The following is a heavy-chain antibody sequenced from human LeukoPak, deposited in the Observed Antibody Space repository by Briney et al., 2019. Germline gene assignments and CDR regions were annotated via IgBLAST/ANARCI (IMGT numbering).Heavy chain of an antibody. CDR2: IYYSGST. CDR3: ARGMDGYYDFWSGYPRGPSNYYYYYGMDV. Sequence: TAAETLSPTWTVSGGSISSYCWSWIRQPPGKGLEWLGYIYYSGSTTYNPSFKGRVTISVDTSKNQFSLKLSSVTAADTAVYYCARGMDGYYDFWSGYPRGPSNYYYYYGMDVWGQGTTVTVSS. V-gene: IGHV4-59*01. J-gene: IGHJ6*02. D-gene: IGHD3-3*01. CDR1: GGSISSYC.